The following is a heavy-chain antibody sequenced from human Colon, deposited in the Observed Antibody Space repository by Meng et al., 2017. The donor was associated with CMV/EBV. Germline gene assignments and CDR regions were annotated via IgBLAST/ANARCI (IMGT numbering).Heavy chain of an antibody. CDR1: GFNFRIYA. J-gene: IGHJ6*02. CDR2: INDNSAGT. CDR3: ARVPGYSSSPGYYNGMDV. D-gene: IGHD6-13*01. V-gene: IGHV3-23*01. Sequence: GGSLRLSCAASGFNFRIYAMSWVRQAPGKGLEWVSLINDNSAGTYYADSVKGRFTISRDNAKKSLYLQMNILRADDTALYYCARVPGYSSSPGYYNGMDVWGQGTTVTVSS.